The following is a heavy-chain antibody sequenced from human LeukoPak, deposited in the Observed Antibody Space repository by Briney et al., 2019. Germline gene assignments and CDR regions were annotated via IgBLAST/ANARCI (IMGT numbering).Heavy chain of an antibody. Sequence: GASVKVSCKASGYTFTSYYMHWVRQAPGQGLEWMGIINPSGGSTSYAQKFQGRVTMTRDTSTSTVYMELSSLRSEDTAVYYCARDNSDRDSGVYYWWFDPWGQGTLVTVSS. CDR2: INPSGGST. CDR3: ARDNSDRDSGVYYWWFDP. D-gene: IGHD3-22*01. J-gene: IGHJ5*02. CDR1: GYTFTSYY. V-gene: IGHV1-46*01.